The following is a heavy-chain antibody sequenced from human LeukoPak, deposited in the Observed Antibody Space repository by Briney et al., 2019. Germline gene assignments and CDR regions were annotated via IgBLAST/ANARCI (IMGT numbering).Heavy chain of an antibody. CDR3: ARGVTARGFYYYMDV. D-gene: IGHD2-21*02. V-gene: IGHV1-69*06. J-gene: IGHJ6*03. CDR1: GGTFSSYA. Sequence: SVKVSCKASGGTFSSYAISWVRQAPGQGLEWMGGIIPIFGTANYAQKFQGRVTITADKSTSTAYMELSSLRSEDTAVYYCARGVTARGFYYYMDVWGKGTTLTISS. CDR2: IIPIFGTA.